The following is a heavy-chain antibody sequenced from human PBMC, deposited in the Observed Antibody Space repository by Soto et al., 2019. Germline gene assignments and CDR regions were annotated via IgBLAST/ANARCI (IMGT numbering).Heavy chain of an antibody. CDR3: ATSYLGSSGYLDY. CDR1: GGTFSSYT. V-gene: IGHV1-69*02. J-gene: IGHJ4*02. Sequence: SVKVSCKASGGTFSSYTISWVRQAPGQGLEWMGRIIPILGIANYAQKFQGRVTITADKSTSTAYMELSSLRSEDTAMYYCATSYLGSSGYLDYWGQGTLVTAPQ. D-gene: IGHD3-22*01. CDR2: IIPILGIA.